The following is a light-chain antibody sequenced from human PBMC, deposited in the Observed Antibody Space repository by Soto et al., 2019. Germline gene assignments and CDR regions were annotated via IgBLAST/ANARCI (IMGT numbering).Light chain of an antibody. CDR3: QQYGSSGT. CDR2: GAS. V-gene: IGKV3-20*01. J-gene: IGKJ1*01. Sequence: EIVVTQSPGTLSLSPGEAATRACRASQSVSNNYLAWYQQKPGQAPRLLIYGASNRATGIPDRFSGSGSGTDFTLTISRLEPEDFAVYYCQQYGSSGTFGQGTKVDIK. CDR1: QSVSNNY.